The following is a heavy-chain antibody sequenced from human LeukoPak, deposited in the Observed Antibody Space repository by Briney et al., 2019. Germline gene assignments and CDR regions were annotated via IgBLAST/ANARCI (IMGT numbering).Heavy chain of an antibody. CDR2: IVVGSGNT. Sequence: SVKVSYKASGFTFTSSAMQWVRQARGQRLEWIGWIVVGSGNTNYARKFQERVTITRDMSTSTAYMELSSLRSEDTAVYYCAADLPPTMVRDYGMDVWGQGTTVTVSS. CDR3: AADLPPTMVRDYGMDV. CDR1: GFTFTSSA. J-gene: IGHJ6*02. V-gene: IGHV1-58*02. D-gene: IGHD3-10*01.